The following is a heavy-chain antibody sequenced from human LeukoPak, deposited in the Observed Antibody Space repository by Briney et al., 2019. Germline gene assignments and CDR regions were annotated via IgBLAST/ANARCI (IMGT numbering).Heavy chain of an antibody. CDR2: IDSTSGYI. Sequence: GGSLRLSCAASGFTFSTYSMNWVRQAPGKGLEWVSSIDSTSGYILYADSAKGRFTISRDNAKTSLYLQMNSLRAEDTAVYYCARDVLGMGAYWGQGSLVTVSS. D-gene: IGHD2-8*02. CDR3: ARDVLGMGAY. CDR1: GFTFSTYS. V-gene: IGHV3-21*01. J-gene: IGHJ4*02.